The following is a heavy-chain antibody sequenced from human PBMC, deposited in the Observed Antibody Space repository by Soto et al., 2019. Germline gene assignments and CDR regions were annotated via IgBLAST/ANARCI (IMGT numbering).Heavy chain of an antibody. CDR3: ARETYYDDSSGPSYFDY. J-gene: IGHJ4*02. CDR1: GFTFSSYG. V-gene: IGHV3-33*01. Sequence: VGSLRLSCVAPGFTFSSYGMHWVRQAPGKGLEWVAVIWYDGSNKYYVDSVKGRFTISRDNSKNTLYLQMNSLRAEDTAVYYCARETYYDDSSGPSYFDYWGQGTRVNVSS. D-gene: IGHD3-22*01. CDR2: IWYDGSNK.